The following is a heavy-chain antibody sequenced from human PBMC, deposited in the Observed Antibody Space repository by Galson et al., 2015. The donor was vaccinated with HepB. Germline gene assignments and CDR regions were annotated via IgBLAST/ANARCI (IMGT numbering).Heavy chain of an antibody. J-gene: IGHJ3*02. V-gene: IGHV3-11*06. D-gene: IGHD2-15*01. CDR2: ISSSSSYT. Sequence: SLRLSCAASGFTFSDYYMSWIRQAPGKGLEWVSYISSSSSYTNYADSVKGRFTISRDNAKNSLYLQMNSLRAEDTAVYYCARRWRDDDAFDIWGQGTMVTVSS. CDR3: ARRWRDDDAFDI. CDR1: GFTFSDYY.